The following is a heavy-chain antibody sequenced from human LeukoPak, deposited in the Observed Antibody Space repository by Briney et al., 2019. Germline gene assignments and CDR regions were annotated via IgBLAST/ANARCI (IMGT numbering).Heavy chain of an antibody. V-gene: IGHV3-33*01. CDR2: IWYDGSNK. Sequence: GGSLRLSCAASGFTFSSYGMHWVRQAPGKGLEWVAVIWYDGSNKYYADSVEGRFTISRDNSKNTLYLQMNSLRAEDTAVYYCARGSRPHYYDSSGYYHFAYWGQGTLVTVSS. CDR1: GFTFSSYG. CDR3: ARGSRPHYYDSSGYYHFAY. J-gene: IGHJ4*02. D-gene: IGHD3-22*01.